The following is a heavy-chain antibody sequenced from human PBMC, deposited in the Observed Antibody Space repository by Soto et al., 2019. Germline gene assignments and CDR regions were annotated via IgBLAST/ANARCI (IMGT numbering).Heavy chain of an antibody. CDR2: ISSSGTYT. Sequence: SGGSLRLSCAASGFTSSDYYMSWIRQAPGKGLEWVSYISSSGTYTNFADSVKGRFTISRDNAKNSLYLQMNSLRAEDTAVYYCARQEATTVGYFDYWGQGTLVTVSS. V-gene: IGHV3-11*06. D-gene: IGHD5-12*01. CDR1: GFTSSDYY. CDR3: ARQEATTVGYFDY. J-gene: IGHJ4*02.